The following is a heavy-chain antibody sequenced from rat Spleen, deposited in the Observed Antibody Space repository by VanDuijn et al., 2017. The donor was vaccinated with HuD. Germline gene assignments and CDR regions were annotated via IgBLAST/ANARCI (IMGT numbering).Heavy chain of an antibody. CDR3: ARSHSSSYVMDA. Sequence: QVQLKESGPGLVQPSQTLSLTCTVSGFSLTSYGVSWVRQPPGKGLAWIGAIWSGGSTDYNSALKSRLSISRDTSKSQVLLKMNSLQTEDTAMYFCARSHSSSYVMDALGQGASVTVSS. CDR2: IWSGGST. CDR1: GFSLTSYG. J-gene: IGHJ4*01. V-gene: IGHV2-16*01. D-gene: IGHD1-2*01.